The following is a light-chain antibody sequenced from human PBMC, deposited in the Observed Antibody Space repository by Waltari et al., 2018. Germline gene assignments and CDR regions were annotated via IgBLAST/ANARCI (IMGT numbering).Light chain of an antibody. Sequence: DIQMTQSPSSLPASVGDRVTITCWASQTISSYLNWYQQKPGKAPNLLIYAASSLQGGVPARFSGSGSGRDFTLIITSLQPEDFATYYCQQTYSFTRTFGQGTKVEIK. V-gene: IGKV1-39*01. CDR3: QQTYSFTRT. CDR2: AAS. CDR1: QTISSY. J-gene: IGKJ1*01.